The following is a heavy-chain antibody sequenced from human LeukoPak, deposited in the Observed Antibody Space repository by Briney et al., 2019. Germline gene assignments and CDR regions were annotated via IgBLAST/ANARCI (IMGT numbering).Heavy chain of an antibody. CDR2: IYYSGST. V-gene: IGHV4-39*01. Sequence: SETLSLTCTVSGGSISSSTYYWGWIRQPPGKGLEWIGNIYYSGSTYYNPSLKSRVTISVDTSKNQFSLKLSSVTAADTAVYYCARHSAVGATNFDYWGQGTLVTVSS. CDR1: GGSISSSTYY. J-gene: IGHJ4*02. D-gene: IGHD1-26*01. CDR3: ARHSAVGATNFDY.